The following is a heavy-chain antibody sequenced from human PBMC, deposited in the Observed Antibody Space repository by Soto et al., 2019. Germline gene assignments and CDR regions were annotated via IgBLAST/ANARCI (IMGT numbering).Heavy chain of an antibody. J-gene: IGHJ4*02. CDR3: ARALGSCGAYYFDY. Sequence: QITLKESGPTLVKRTQTLTLTCTVSGFSLNTYGVGVGWSRQPPGKALEWLALIYWDDDKRYSPSLKSRLTITKDTSKNQVVLTMTNMDPVDTVTYYCARALGSCGAYYFDYWGQGTLVTVSS. CDR1: GFSLNTYGVG. CDR2: IYWDDDK. D-gene: IGHD2-21*01. V-gene: IGHV2-5*02.